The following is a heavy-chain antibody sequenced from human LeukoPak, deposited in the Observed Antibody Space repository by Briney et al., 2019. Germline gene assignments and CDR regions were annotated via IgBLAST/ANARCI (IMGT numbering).Heavy chain of an antibody. CDR2: ISYDGSNK. D-gene: IGHD6-19*01. CDR3: ARKWLVGGEDAFDI. J-gene: IGHJ3*02. V-gene: IGHV3-30-3*01. CDR1: GFTFSSYA. Sequence: GGSLRLSCAASGFTFSSYAMHWVRQAPGKGLEWVAVISYDGSNKYYADSVKGRFTISRDNSKNTLYLQMNSLRAEDTALYHCARKWLVGGEDAFDIWGQGTMVTVSS.